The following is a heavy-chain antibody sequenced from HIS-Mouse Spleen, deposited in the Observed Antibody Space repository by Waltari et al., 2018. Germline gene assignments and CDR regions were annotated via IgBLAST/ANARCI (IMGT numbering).Heavy chain of an antibody. CDR3: ARAYNWNYPYFDY. CDR2: INPNSGGP. J-gene: IGHJ4*02. V-gene: IGHV1-2*02. Sequence: QVQLVQSGAEVKKPGASVKVSCKASGYTFTGYYMHWVRQAPGQGLEWMGWINPNSGGPNYAQKFQGRGTMTRDTSISTAYMELSRLRSDDTAVYYCARAYNWNYPYFDYWGQGTLVTVSS. D-gene: IGHD1-7*01. CDR1: GYTFTGYY.